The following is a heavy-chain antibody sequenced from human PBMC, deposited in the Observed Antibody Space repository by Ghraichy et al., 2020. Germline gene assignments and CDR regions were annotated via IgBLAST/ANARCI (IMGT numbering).Heavy chain of an antibody. J-gene: IGHJ3*02. D-gene: IGHD1-26*01. Sequence: SETLSLTCTVSGGSISSGGYYWSWIRQHPGKGLEWIGYIYYSGSTYYNPSLKSRVTISVDTSKNQFSLKLSSVTAADTAVYYCARERESGSYWGGAFDIWGQGTMVTVSS. V-gene: IGHV4-31*03. CDR2: IYYSGST. CDR3: ARERESGSYWGGAFDI. CDR1: GGSISSGGYY.